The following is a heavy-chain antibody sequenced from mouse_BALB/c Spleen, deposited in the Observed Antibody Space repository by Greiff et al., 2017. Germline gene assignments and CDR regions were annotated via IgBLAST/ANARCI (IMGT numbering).Heavy chain of an antibody. CDR2: ISSGSSTI. V-gene: IGHV5-17*02. CDR1: GFTFSSFG. J-gene: IGHJ4*01. Sequence: VMLVESGGGLVQPGGSRKLSCAASGFTFSSFGMHWVRQAPEKGLEWVAYISSGSSTIYYADTVKGRFTISRDNPKNTLFLQMTSLRSEDTAMYYCARLGGNYAMDYWGQGTSVTVSS. CDR3: ARLGGNYAMDY.